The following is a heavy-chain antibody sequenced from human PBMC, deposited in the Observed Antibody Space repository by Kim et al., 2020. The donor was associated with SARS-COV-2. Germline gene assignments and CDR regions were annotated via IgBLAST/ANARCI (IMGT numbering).Heavy chain of an antibody. D-gene: IGHD6-13*01. Sequence: ASVKVSCKASGYTFTSYAMNWVRQAPGQGLEWMGWINTNTGNPTYAQGFTGRFVFSLDTSVSTAYLQISSLKAEDTAVYYCARVLAAAGGVWFDPWGQGTLVTVSS. V-gene: IGHV7-4-1*02. CDR2: INTNTGNP. CDR3: ARVLAAAGGVWFDP. CDR1: GYTFTSYA. J-gene: IGHJ5*02.